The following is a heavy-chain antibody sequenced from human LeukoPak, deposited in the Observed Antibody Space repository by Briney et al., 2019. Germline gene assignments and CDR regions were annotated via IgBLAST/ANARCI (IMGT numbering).Heavy chain of an antibody. CDR1: GYTFTGYY. CDR2: INPNTGGT. J-gene: IGHJ5*02. Sequence: ASVKVSCKASGYTFTGYYMHWVRQAPGQGLEWMGWINPNTGGTNYAQKFQGRVTMTRDTSISTAYMELSRLRSDDTAAYYCARVVAAAVSHWFDPWGQGTLVTVSS. CDR3: ARVVAAAVSHWFDP. V-gene: IGHV1-2*02. D-gene: IGHD6-13*01.